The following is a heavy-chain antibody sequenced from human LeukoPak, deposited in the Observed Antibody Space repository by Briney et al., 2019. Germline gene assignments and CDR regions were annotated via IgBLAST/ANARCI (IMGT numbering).Heavy chain of an antibody. V-gene: IGHV3-23*01. Sequence: GGSLRLSCAASGFTFNINTMSWVRQAPGKGLQWVSVISENGYSTYYADSAKGRFTISRDNSKNTLYLRMSSLRAEDTAIYYCAKSRGIYDNSGWRTYDFWGQGTLVTVSS. CDR2: ISENGYST. CDR1: GFTFNINT. D-gene: IGHD5-12*01. CDR3: AKSRGIYDNSGWRTYDF. J-gene: IGHJ4*02.